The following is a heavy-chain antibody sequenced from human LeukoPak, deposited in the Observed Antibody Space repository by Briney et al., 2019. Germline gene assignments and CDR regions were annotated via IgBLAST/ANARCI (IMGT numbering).Heavy chain of an antibody. CDR3: AKDPDDYVWGSYRNDY. CDR2: ISGSGGST. D-gene: IGHD3-16*02. Sequence: GGSLRLSCAASGFTFSSYAMSWVRQAPGKGLEWVSAISGSGGSTYYADSVKGRFTISRDNSKNTLYLQMNSLRAEDTAVYYCAKDPDDYVWGSYRNDYWGQGTLVTVSS. J-gene: IGHJ4*02. V-gene: IGHV3-23*01. CDR1: GFTFSSYA.